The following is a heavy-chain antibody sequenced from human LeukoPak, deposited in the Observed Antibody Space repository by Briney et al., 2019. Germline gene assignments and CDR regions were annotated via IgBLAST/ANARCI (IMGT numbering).Heavy chain of an antibody. V-gene: IGHV1-69*04. CDR1: GGTFSSYA. J-gene: IGHJ4*02. CDR3: AMSSGWSEGPFDY. CDR2: IIPILGIA. D-gene: IGHD6-19*01. Sequence: EASVKVSCKASGGTFSSYAISWVRQAPGQGLEWMGRIIPILGIANYAQKFQGRVTITADKSTSTAYMELSSLRSEDTAVYYCAMSSGWSEGPFDYWGQGTLVTVSS.